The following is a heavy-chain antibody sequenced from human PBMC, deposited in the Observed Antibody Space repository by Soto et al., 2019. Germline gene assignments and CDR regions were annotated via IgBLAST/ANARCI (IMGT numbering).Heavy chain of an antibody. CDR2: IYYSGST. D-gene: IGHD6-19*01. CDR1: GGSISSYY. V-gene: IGHV4-59*08. J-gene: IGHJ5*02. CDR3: ARTHVQTSWPSTYSSGWYESGNWFDP. Sequence: SETLSLTCTVSGGSISSYYWSWIRQPPGKGLEWIGYIYYSGSTNYNPSLKSRVTISVDTSKNQFSLKLSSVTAADTAVYYCARTHVQTSWPSTYSSGWYESGNWFDPWGQGTLVTVSS.